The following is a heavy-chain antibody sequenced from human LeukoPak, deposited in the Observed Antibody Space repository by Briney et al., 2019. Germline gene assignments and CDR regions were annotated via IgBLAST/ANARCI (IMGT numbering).Heavy chain of an antibody. D-gene: IGHD7-27*01. CDR1: GFTFNIFW. Sequence: GGSLRLSCAASGFTFNIFWMSWVRQAPGKGLEWAANIKHDGSEEYYGDSVRGRFTISRDNAKNSLILQMNSLRGEDTAVYYCARALGNSTGDYWGQGTLVTVSS. CDR2: IKHDGSEE. CDR3: ARALGNSTGDY. J-gene: IGHJ4*02. V-gene: IGHV3-7*04.